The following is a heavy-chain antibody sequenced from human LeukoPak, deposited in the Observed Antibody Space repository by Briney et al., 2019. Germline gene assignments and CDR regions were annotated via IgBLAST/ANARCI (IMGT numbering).Heavy chain of an antibody. Sequence: GGSLRLSCAASGFTFDDYGMSWVRQAPGKGLEWVSGINWNGGSTGYADSVKGRFTIFRDNAKNSLYLQMNSLRAEDTALYYCAKDIRRRNYYGGGVFDYWGQGTLVTVSS. J-gene: IGHJ4*02. V-gene: IGHV3-20*04. CDR2: INWNGGST. CDR3: AKDIRRRNYYGGGVFDY. CDR1: GFTFDDYG. D-gene: IGHD3-10*01.